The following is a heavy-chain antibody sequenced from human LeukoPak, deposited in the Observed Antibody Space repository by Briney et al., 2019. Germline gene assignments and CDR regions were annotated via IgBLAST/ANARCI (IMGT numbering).Heavy chain of an antibody. CDR2: IYYSGSA. Sequence: SETLSLTCTVSGSSISNYYWSSIRQPPGKGLEWIGYIYYSGSANHNPSLKSRVTISVDTSKNQFSLKLSSVTAADTAVYYCARVTATTGIRYFDYWGQGTLVTVSS. CDR3: ARVTATTGIRYFDY. J-gene: IGHJ4*02. D-gene: IGHD6-13*01. V-gene: IGHV4-59*01. CDR1: GSSISNYY.